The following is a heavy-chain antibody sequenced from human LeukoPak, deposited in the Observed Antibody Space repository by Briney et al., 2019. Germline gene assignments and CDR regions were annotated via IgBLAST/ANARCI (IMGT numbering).Heavy chain of an antibody. J-gene: IGHJ4*02. V-gene: IGHV4-4*07. CDR1: GGSINSYY. CDR2: IYTTGST. D-gene: IGHD3-10*01. CDR3: ARDAAYYYGSGSYRNGNDY. Sequence: PSETLSLTCTVSGGSINSYYWSWIRQPAGKGLEWIGRIYTTGSTNYNPSLKSRVTMSVDTSKNQFSLKLSSVTAADTAVYYCARDAAYYYGSGSYRNGNDYWGQGSLVTVSS.